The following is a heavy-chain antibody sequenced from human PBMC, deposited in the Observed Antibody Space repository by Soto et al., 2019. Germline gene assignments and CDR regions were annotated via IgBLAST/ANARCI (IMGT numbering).Heavy chain of an antibody. CDR3: VKDRDFWCGYYAFDI. Sequence: GGSLRLYCSASGFTFSSYAMHWVRQAPGKGLEYVSAISSNGGSTYYADSVKGRFTISRDNSKNTLYLQMSSLRAEDTAVYYCVKDRDFWCGYYAFDIWGQGTMVTVSS. V-gene: IGHV3-64D*09. D-gene: IGHD3-3*01. CDR1: GFTFSSYA. CDR2: ISSNGGST. J-gene: IGHJ3*02.